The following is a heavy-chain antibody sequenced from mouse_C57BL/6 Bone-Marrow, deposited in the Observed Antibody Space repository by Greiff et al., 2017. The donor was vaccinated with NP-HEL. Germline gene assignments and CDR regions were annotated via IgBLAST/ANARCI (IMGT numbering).Heavy chain of an antibody. V-gene: IGHV2-5*01. CDR1: GFSLTSYG. D-gene: IGHD2-4*01. CDR2: IWRGGST. CDR3: AKNKGAYYDYPYYFDY. J-gene: IGHJ2*01. Sequence: VKLVESGPGLVQPSQSLSITCTVSGFSLTSYGVHWVRQSPGKGLEWLGVIWRGGSTDYNAAFMSRLSITKDNSKSQVFFKMNSLQADDTAIYYCAKNKGAYYDYPYYFDYWGQGTTLTVSS.